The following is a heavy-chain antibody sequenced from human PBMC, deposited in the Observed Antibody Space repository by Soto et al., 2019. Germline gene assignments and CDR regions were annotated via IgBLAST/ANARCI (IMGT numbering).Heavy chain of an antibody. J-gene: IGHJ5*02. Sequence: GAAVKLSCKASGYTFTNYYMHWVRQAPGQGLEWMGMINPTGGSTTYAQKFQGRVSMTRDTSTNTVYMELSGLRSEDTAVYYCARAYTTSCPGPWGQGTLVTVSS. D-gene: IGHD6-6*01. CDR2: INPTGGST. CDR1: GYTFTNYY. V-gene: IGHV1-46*01. CDR3: ARAYTTSCPGP.